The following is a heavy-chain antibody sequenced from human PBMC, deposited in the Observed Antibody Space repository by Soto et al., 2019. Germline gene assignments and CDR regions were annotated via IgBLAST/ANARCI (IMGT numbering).Heavy chain of an antibody. CDR3: ARGEYHPPFDP. J-gene: IGHJ5*02. D-gene: IGHD2-2*01. V-gene: IGHV4-31*03. CDR2: IYYSGST. CDR1: GGSISSGGYY. Sequence: PSETLSLTCTVSGGSISSGGYYWSWIRQHPGKGLEWIGFIYYSGSTYYNPSLNSRVTISVDTSKNQFSLKLSSVTAADTAVYYCARGEYHPPFDPWGQGTLVTVSS.